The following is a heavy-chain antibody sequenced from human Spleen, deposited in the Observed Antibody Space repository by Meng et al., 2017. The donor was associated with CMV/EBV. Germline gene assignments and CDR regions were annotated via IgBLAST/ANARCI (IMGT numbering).Heavy chain of an antibody. CDR1: GFTFSRYA. V-gene: IGHV3-30*02. CDR3: ARGPSWEITMVRAALYYYDY. J-gene: IGHJ4*02. Sequence: GGSLRLSCAGSGFTFSRYAMDWVRQGPGKGLEWVAFIRYDGSNKYYADSVKGRFTISRDNSKNTLYLQMNSLRAEDTAVYYCARGPSWEITMVRAALYYYDYWGQGTLVTVSS. CDR2: IRYDGSNK. D-gene: IGHD3-10*01.